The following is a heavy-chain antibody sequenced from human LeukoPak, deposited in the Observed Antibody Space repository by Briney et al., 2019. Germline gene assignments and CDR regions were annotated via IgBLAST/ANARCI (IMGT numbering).Heavy chain of an antibody. CDR1: GFTFSSYG. D-gene: IGHD3-10*01. V-gene: IGHV3-33*06. CDR2: IWYDGSNK. Sequence: PGGSLRLSCAASGFTFSSYGMHWVRQAPGKGLEWVAVIWYDGSNKYYADSVKGRFTISRDNSKNTLYLQMNSLRAEDTAVYYCAKDGPEGPGRGYYYMDVWGKGTTVTVSS. CDR3: AKDGPEGPGRGYYYMDV. J-gene: IGHJ6*03.